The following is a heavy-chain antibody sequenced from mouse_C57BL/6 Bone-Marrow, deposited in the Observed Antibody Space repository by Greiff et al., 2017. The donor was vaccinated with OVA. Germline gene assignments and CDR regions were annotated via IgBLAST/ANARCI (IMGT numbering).Heavy chain of an antibody. CDR3: ARGRRSYAMDY. V-gene: IGHV1-82*01. Sequence: QVQLQQSGPELVKPGASVKISCKASGYAFSSSWMNWVKQRPGKGLEWIGRIYPGDGDTNYNGKFKGKATLTADKSSSTAYMQLSSLTSEDSAVYFCARGRRSYAMDYWGQGTSVTVSS. J-gene: IGHJ4*01. CDR1: GYAFSSSW. CDR2: IYPGDGDT.